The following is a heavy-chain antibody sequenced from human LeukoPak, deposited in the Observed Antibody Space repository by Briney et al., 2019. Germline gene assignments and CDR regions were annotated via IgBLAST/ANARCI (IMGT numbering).Heavy chain of an antibody. CDR1: GFTLDDYA. CDR3: AKDYSSGPPLDAFDI. CDR2: ISWNSGSI. D-gene: IGHD6-19*01. Sequence: PGGSLRLSCAASGFTLDDYAMHWVRQAPGKGLEWVSGISWNSGSIGYADSVKGRFTISRDNAKNSLYLQMNSLRAEDTALYYCAKDYSSGPPLDAFDIWGQGTMVTVSS. J-gene: IGHJ3*02. V-gene: IGHV3-9*01.